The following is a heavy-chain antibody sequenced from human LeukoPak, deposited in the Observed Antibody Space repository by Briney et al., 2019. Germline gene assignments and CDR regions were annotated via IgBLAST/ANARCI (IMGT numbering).Heavy chain of an antibody. CDR3: ARGGPDYYDTSGYSDY. CDR2: ISSSSSTI. D-gene: IGHD3-22*01. Sequence: PGGSLRLSCAASGFTFGSYSMNWVRQAPGKGLEWVSYISSSSSTIYYADSVKGRFTISRDNAKNSLYLQMNSLRAEDTAVYYCARGGPDYYDTSGYSDYWGQGTLVTVSS. V-gene: IGHV3-48*01. CDR1: GFTFGSYS. J-gene: IGHJ4*02.